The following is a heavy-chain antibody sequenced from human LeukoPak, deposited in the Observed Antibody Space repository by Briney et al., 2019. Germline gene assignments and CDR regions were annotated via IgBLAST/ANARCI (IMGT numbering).Heavy chain of an antibody. CDR1: GGSISSSSYC. Sequence: SETLSLTCTVSGGSISSSSYCWGWIRQPPGKGLEWIGSIYYSGSTYYNPSLKSRVTISVDTSKNQFSLKLSSVTAADTAVYYCARQRSGSYLHFDYWGQGTLVTVSS. V-gene: IGHV4-39*01. D-gene: IGHD1-26*01. J-gene: IGHJ4*02. CDR2: IYYSGST. CDR3: ARQRSGSYLHFDY.